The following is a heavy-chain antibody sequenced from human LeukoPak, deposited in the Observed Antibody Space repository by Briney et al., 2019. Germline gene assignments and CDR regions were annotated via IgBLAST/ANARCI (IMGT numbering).Heavy chain of an antibody. V-gene: IGHV3-66*01. J-gene: IGHJ4*02. CDR1: LFTLSSNY. D-gene: IGHD7-27*01. Sequence: GGSLRLSRAHSLFTLSSNYMSSVRQGPREGLEWGSVIYSGVSTYYADSVKGRFTISRDNSKNTLYLQMNSLRAEDAAVYYCARDPGGNWGYWGRGTLVTVSS. CDR2: IYSGVST. CDR3: ARDPGGNWGY.